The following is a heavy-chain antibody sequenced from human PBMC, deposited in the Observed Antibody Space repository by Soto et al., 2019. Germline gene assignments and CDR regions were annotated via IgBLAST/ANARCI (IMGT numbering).Heavy chain of an antibody. Sequence: PSETLSLTCTVSGNSLSSTNYHWGWIRQTPWKDLQWIASMFYTGNTYYNPSLQSRATISADTSKNQFSLRLTSVTAADTAVYYCVRGPSGDTVDYGGQGMQVTVSS. CDR1: GNSLSSTNYH. V-gene: IGHV4-39*01. J-gene: IGHJ4*02. CDR2: MFYTGNT. CDR3: VRGPSGDTVDY. D-gene: IGHD7-27*01.